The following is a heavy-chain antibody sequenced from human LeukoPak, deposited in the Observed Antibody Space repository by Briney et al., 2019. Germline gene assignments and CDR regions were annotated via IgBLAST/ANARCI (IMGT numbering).Heavy chain of an antibody. D-gene: IGHD6-13*01. Sequence: GGSLRLSCAASGFTFSSYWMHWVRQAPGKGLVWVSRINSDGSSTSYADSVKGRFTISRDNAENTLYLQMNSLRAEDTAVYYCARGSGYSSSWHVYFDYWGQGTLVTVSS. J-gene: IGHJ4*02. V-gene: IGHV3-74*01. CDR1: GFTFSSYW. CDR2: INSDGSST. CDR3: ARGSGYSSSWHVYFDY.